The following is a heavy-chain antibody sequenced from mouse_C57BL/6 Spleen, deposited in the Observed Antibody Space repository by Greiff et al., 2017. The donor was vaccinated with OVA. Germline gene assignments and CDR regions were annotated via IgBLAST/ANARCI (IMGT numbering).Heavy chain of an antibody. CDR3: ARPFYYGSSYFDY. CDR2: IYPRDGST. J-gene: IGHJ2*01. D-gene: IGHD1-1*01. Sequence: VKLMESDAELVKPGASVKISCKVSGYTFTDHTIHWMKQRPEQGLEWIGYIYPRDGSTKYNEKFKGKATLTADKSSSTAYMQLNSLTSEDSAVYFCARPFYYGSSYFDYWGQGTTLTVSS. CDR1: GYTFTDHT. V-gene: IGHV1-78*01.